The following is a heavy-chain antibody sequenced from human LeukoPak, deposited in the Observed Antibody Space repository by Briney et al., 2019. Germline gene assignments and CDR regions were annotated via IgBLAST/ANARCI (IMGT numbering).Heavy chain of an antibody. CDR1: GFTFSSYG. J-gene: IGHJ4*02. V-gene: IGHV3-30*18. D-gene: IGHD2-15*01. CDR3: AKDPSKYLLYCFDY. CDR2: ISYDGSNK. Sequence: GGSLRLSCAASGFTFSSYGMHWVRQAPGKGLEGVAVISYDGSNKYYADSVKGRFTISRDNSKNTLYLQMNSLRAEDTAVYYCAKDPSKYLLYCFDYWGQGTLVTVSS.